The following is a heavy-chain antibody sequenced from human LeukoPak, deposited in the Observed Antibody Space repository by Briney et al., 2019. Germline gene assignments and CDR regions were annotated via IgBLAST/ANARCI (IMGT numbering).Heavy chain of an antibody. CDR3: ARDAPYITMIVVLPSDAFDI. V-gene: IGHV4-39*07. CDR1: GGSISSSSYY. CDR2: IYYSGST. J-gene: IGHJ3*02. Sequence: SETLSLTCTVSGGSISSSSYYWGWIRQPPGKGLEWIGSIYYSGSTYYNPSLKSRVTISVDTSKNQFSLKLSSVTAADTAVYYCARDAPYITMIVVLPSDAFDIWGQGTMVTVSS. D-gene: IGHD3-22*01.